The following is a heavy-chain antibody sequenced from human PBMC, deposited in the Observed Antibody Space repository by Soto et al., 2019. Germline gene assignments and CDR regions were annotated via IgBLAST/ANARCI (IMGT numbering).Heavy chain of an antibody. V-gene: IGHV4-4*07. D-gene: IGHD1-26*01. J-gene: IGHJ6*02. Sequence: QVQLQESGPGLVKPSETLSLTCNVSGGSIRSYYWSWVRQPAGKPLEWIGRIYTSGSTNYNPSLKRRVSMSVDTSKNQFSLEVTSVTAADTAVYYCAREGASGFGMDVWGLRTTVTVSS. CDR1: GGSIRSYY. CDR3: AREGASGFGMDV. CDR2: IYTSGST.